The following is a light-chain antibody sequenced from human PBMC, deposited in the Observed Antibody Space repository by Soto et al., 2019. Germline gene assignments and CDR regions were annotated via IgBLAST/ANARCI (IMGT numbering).Light chain of an antibody. Sequence: EIVMTQSPATLSVSPGERATLSCRASQSVSSNLAWYQLKPGQAPRLLIYGASTRPTGIPARFSGSGSGTEFTLTISSLQSEDFAVYCCQQYNNWPRTFGQGTKV. V-gene: IGKV3-15*01. CDR1: QSVSSN. CDR3: QQYNNWPRT. CDR2: GAS. J-gene: IGKJ1*01.